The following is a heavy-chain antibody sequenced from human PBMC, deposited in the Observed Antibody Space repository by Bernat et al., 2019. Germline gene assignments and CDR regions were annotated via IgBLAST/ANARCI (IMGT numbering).Heavy chain of an antibody. V-gene: IGHV3-23*01. CDR2: ISGSGGST. Sequence: EVQLLESGGGLVQPGGSLRLSCAASGFTFSSYAMSWVRQAPGKGLEWVSAISGSGGSTYYADSVKGRFTISRDNSKNTLYLQMNSLRAEDTAVYYCAKGGGFWSGLDGDYYFDYWGQGTLVTVSS. J-gene: IGHJ4*02. CDR3: AKGGGFWSGLDGDYYFDY. CDR1: GFTFSSYA. D-gene: IGHD3-3*01.